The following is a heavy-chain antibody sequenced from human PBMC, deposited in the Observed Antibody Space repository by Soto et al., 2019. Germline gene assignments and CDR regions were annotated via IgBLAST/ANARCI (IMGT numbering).Heavy chain of an antibody. CDR3: ARNQPQRYCSGGTCRPAYGMDV. J-gene: IGHJ6*02. Sequence: LSLTCTVSGGSISSDSFYWAWIRQPPGKGLEWIGIIYYSGDTYYNPSLAGRLTMSVDTSNQFSLTLRSVTAADTALYYCARNQPQRYCSGGTCRPAYGMDVWGQGTTVTVSS. V-gene: IGHV4-39*01. CDR1: GGSISSDSFY. D-gene: IGHD2-15*01. CDR2: IYYSGDT.